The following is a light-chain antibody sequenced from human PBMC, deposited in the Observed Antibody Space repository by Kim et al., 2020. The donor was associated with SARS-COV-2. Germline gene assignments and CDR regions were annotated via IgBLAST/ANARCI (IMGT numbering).Light chain of an antibody. Sequence: ASVGDSVTITCRASQSISSYLSWYQQKPGKAPKLLIYAASSLQSGVPLRFSGSGSGTEYTLTISSLQPEDFATYYCQHSYTTPRTFGQGTKVDIK. CDR2: AAS. CDR3: QHSYTTPRT. CDR1: QSISSY. V-gene: IGKV1-39*01. J-gene: IGKJ1*01.